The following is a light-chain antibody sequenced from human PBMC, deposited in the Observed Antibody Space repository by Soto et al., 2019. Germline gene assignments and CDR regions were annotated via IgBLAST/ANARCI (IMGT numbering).Light chain of an antibody. CDR2: DAS. CDR3: QQYENLPT. Sequence: DIQMTQSPSSLSASVGYRVTITCQASQNINNYLNWYQQKPGXSPXLLIYDASNLEAGVPSRFRGSGSGTDFTFTISRLQPEDTATYDCQQYENLPTFGQGTRLEIK. CDR1: QNINNY. J-gene: IGKJ5*01. V-gene: IGKV1-33*01.